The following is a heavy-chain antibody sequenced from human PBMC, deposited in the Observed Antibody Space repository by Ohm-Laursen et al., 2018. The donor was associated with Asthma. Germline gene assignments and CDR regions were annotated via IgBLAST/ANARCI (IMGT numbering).Heavy chain of an antibody. Sequence: SDTLSLTCAVYGGSFSGYYWSWIRQPPGKGLEWIGEINHSGSTNYNSSLKSRVTISGDASKTQFSLKVTSVTAADTAVYYCARGGAAMVIGFWGQGTLVTVSS. CDR1: GGSFSGYY. CDR3: ARGGAAMVIGF. J-gene: IGHJ4*02. V-gene: IGHV4-34*01. CDR2: INHSGST. D-gene: IGHD5-18*01.